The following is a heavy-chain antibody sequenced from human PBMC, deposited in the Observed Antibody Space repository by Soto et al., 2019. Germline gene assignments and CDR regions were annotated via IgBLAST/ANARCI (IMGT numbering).Heavy chain of an antibody. Sequence: SETLSLTCAVYGGSFSGYYWSWIRQPPGKGLEWIGEINHSGSTNYNPPLKSRVTISVDTSKNQFSLKLSSVTAADTAVYYCARNIAARLLDYWGQGTLVTVSS. V-gene: IGHV4-34*01. D-gene: IGHD6-6*01. J-gene: IGHJ4*02. CDR1: GGSFSGYY. CDR2: INHSGST. CDR3: ARNIAARLLDY.